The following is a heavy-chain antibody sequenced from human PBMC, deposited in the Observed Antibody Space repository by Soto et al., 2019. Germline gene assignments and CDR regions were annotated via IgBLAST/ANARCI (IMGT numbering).Heavy chain of an antibody. CDR1: GSTFSSYA. CDR2: IIPIFGTA. D-gene: IGHD3-16*02. CDR3: ARGDYVWGSYRPYGMDV. V-gene: IGHV1-69*14. J-gene: IGHJ6*02. Sequence: QVQLVQSGAEVKKPGSSVKVSCKASGSTFSSYAISWVRQAPGQGLDWMGGIIPIFGTANYAQKFQGRVTITADKSTSTAYMELSSLRSEDTAVYYCARGDYVWGSYRPYGMDVWGQGTTVTVSS.